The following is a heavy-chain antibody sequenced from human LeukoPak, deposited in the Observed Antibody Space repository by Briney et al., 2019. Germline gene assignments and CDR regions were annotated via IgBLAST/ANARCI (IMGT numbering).Heavy chain of an antibody. CDR2: IKHKRDGGTT. CDR3: VRGAYSSSWLNFDY. D-gene: IGHD6-13*01. CDR1: GFSFSDDW. V-gene: IGHV3-15*01. J-gene: IGHJ4*02. Sequence: GGSLRLSCAASGFSFSDDWMSWVRQAPGKGLEWVGRIKHKRDGGTTDYAAPVKGRFTVSRDDSKNMLYLEMNSLKIEDTAVYYCVRGAYSSSWLNFDYWGQGTLVTVSS.